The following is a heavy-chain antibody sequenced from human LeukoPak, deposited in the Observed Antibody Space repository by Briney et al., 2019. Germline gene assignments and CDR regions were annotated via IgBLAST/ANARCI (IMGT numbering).Heavy chain of an antibody. CDR3: ARGGGSGSYLNWFDP. Sequence: ASVKVSCKASGYTFTSYGISWLRQAPGQGLEWMGWISVYNGNRNYAQKLQGRVTMTTDTSTGTAYMELRSLRSDDTAVYYCARGGGSGSYLNWFDPWGQGTLVTVSS. J-gene: IGHJ5*02. CDR2: ISVYNGNR. V-gene: IGHV1-18*01. D-gene: IGHD1-26*01. CDR1: GYTFTSYG.